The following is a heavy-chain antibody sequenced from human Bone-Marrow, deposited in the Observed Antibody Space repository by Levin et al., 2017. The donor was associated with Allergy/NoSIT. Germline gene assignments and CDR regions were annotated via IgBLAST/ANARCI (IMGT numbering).Heavy chain of an antibody. CDR3: ATDDYGSNLYLYGGDY. V-gene: IGHV3-49*03. Sequence: GGSLRLSCTASGFTFGDYAMSWFRQAPGKGLEWVGFIKSKAYGGTTDYAASVKGRLTISRDDSKSIAYLQLDSLKAEDTAVYHCATDDYGSNLYLYGGDYWGPGSLVAVS. D-gene: IGHD4/OR15-4a*01. CDR2: IKSKAYGGTT. J-gene: IGHJ4*02. CDR1: GFTFGDYA.